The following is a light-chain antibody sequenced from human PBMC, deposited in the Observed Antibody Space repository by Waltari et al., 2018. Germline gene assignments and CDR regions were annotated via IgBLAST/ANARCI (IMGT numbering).Light chain of an antibody. V-gene: IGKV3-15*01. CDR1: QTVSSN. J-gene: IGKJ1*01. CDR3: QQYNNWPPWT. CDR2: GAS. Sequence: ETVMTQSQATLSVSPGERATLSCRASQTVSSNLAWYQQKPGQAPRLLIYGASTRATGIPARFSGSGSGIQFTLTISSLQSEDFAVYYCQQYNNWPPWTFGQGTKVEIK.